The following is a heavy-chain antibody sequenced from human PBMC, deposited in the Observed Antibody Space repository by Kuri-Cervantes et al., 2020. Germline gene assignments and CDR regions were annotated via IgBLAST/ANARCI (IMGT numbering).Heavy chain of an antibody. D-gene: IGHD6-13*01. CDR1: GGSISSSSYY. Sequence: GSLRLSCTVSGGSISSSSYYWGWIRQPPGKGLEWIGSIYYSGSTYYNPSLKSRVTISVDTSKNQFSLKLSSVTAADTAVYYCARDGGYSSSWYKGFDPWGQGTLVTVSS. V-gene: IGHV4-39*07. CDR2: IYYSGST. CDR3: ARDGGYSSSWYKGFDP. J-gene: IGHJ5*02.